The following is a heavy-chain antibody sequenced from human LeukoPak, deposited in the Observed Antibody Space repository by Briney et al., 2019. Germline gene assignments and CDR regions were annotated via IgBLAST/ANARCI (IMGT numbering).Heavy chain of an antibody. CDR1: GFTFSSYG. Sequence: GGTLRLSCAASGFTFSSYGMSWVRQAPGKGLEWVSSISSSSSYIYYADSVKGRFTISRDNAKNSLYLQMNSLRAEDTAVYYCAGALAAVDYWGQGTLVTVSS. CDR2: ISSSSSYI. V-gene: IGHV3-21*01. D-gene: IGHD6-13*01. CDR3: AGALAAVDY. J-gene: IGHJ4*02.